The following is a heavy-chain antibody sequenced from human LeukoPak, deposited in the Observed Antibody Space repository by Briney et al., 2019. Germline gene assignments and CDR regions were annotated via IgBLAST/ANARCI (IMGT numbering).Heavy chain of an antibody. D-gene: IGHD6-13*01. Sequence: SVKVSCKASGGTFSSYAISWVRQAPGQGLEWMGGIIPIFGTANYAQKFQGRVTMTTDTSTSTAYMELRSLRSDDTAVYYCARDAGSSVSYGMDVWGQGTTVTVSS. CDR2: IIPIFGTA. CDR1: GGTFSSYA. CDR3: ARDAGSSVSYGMDV. V-gene: IGHV1-69*05. J-gene: IGHJ6*02.